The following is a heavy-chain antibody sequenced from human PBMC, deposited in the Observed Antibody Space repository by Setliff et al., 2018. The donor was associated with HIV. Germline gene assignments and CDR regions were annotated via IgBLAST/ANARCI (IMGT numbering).Heavy chain of an antibody. CDR3: VRNSFNYAEEE. D-gene: IGHD2-2*01. V-gene: IGHV4-39*07. J-gene: IGHJ4*02. Sequence: SETLSLTCTVSGGSISSNNYYWGWIRQPPGKGLEWIGSINYSGSTYQNPSLKSRVTISVDTSKNQYSLKLSSVTAADAAVYYCVRNSFNYAEEEWGQGTLVTVSS. CDR1: GGSISSNNYY. CDR2: INYSGST.